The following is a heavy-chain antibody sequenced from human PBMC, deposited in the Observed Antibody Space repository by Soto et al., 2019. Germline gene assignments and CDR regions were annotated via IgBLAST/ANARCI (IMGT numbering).Heavy chain of an antibody. D-gene: IGHD6-13*01. CDR3: VKDWEAAAGKFNWFDP. Sequence: FLRLSCSASGFTFSSYAMHWVRQAPGKGLEYVSAISSKWGSIYYADSVKGRFTISRDNSKNTLYLQMSSLRAEDTAVYYCVKDWEAAAGKFNWFDPWGQGALVTVSS. CDR1: GFTFSSYA. CDR2: ISSKWGSI. V-gene: IGHV3-64D*06. J-gene: IGHJ5*02.